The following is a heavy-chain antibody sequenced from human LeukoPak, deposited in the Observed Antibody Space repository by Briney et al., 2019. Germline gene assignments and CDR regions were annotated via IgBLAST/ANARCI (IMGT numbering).Heavy chain of an antibody. CDR3: ATAYCGGDCYSTKAPFDY. CDR1: GYSFTSSW. J-gene: IGHJ4*02. CDR2: IYPGDSDT. Sequence: GESLKISGKGSGYSFTSSWIGWVRQMPGKGLEWMGIIYPGDSDTRYSPSFQGQVTISADKSISTAYLQWSSLKASDTAMYYCATAYCGGDCYSTKAPFDYWGQGTLVTVSS. D-gene: IGHD2-21*02. V-gene: IGHV5-51*01.